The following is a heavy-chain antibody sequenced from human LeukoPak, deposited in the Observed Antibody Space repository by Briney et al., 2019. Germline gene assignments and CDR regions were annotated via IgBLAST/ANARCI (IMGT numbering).Heavy chain of an antibody. CDR3: AKDLGPVALNGGDY. D-gene: IGHD6-19*01. J-gene: IGHJ4*02. Sequence: GGSLRLSCAASGFTFSSYGMHWVRQAPGRGLEWVAFIRYDGSNKYYADSVKGRFTISRDNSKNTLYLQMNSLRPDDTAAYYCAKDLGPVALNGGDYWGQGTLVTVSS. CDR1: GFTFSSYG. CDR2: IRYDGSNK. V-gene: IGHV3-30*02.